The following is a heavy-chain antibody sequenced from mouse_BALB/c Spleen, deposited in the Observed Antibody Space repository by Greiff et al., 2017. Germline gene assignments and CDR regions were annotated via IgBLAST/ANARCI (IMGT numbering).Heavy chain of an antibody. Sequence: EVKLMESGGGLVKPGGSLKLSCAASGFTFSDYYMYWVRQTPEKRLEWVATISDGGSYTYYPDSVKGRFTISRDNAKNNLYLQMSSLKSEDTAMYYCARDPYGSSYGWFAYWGQGTLVTVSA. V-gene: IGHV5-4*02. CDR3: ARDPYGSSYGWFAY. CDR1: GFTFSDYY. CDR2: ISDGGSYT. D-gene: IGHD1-1*01. J-gene: IGHJ3*01.